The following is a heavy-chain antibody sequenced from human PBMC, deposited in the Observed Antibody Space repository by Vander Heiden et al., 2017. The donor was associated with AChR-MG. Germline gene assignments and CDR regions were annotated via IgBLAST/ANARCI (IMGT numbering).Heavy chain of an antibody. CDR1: GYTFTSYY. CDR2: INPSGGST. D-gene: IGHD3-16*02. J-gene: IGHJ6*02. V-gene: IGHV1-46*01. CDR3: ARDYDYVWGSYRPDPYGMDV. Sequence: QVQLVQSGAEVKKPGASVKVSCKASGYTFTSYYLHWGRQAPGQGLEWMGIINPSGGSTSYAQKFQGRVTMTRDTSTSTVYMERSSLRSEETAVYYCARDYDYVWGSYRPDPYGMDVWGQGTTVTVSS.